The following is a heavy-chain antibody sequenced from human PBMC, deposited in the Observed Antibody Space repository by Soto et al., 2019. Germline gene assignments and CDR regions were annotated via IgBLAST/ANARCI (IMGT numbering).Heavy chain of an antibody. CDR3: ARDGAFGELNYYYYMDV. CDR2: IIPIFGTA. J-gene: IGHJ6*03. V-gene: IGHV1-69*01. CDR1: GGTFSSYA. D-gene: IGHD3-10*01. Sequence: VQLVQSGAEVKKPGSSVKVSCKASGGTFSSYAISWVRQAPGQGLEWMGGIIPIFGTANYAQKFQGRVTITADESTSTAYMELSSLRSEDTAVYYCARDGAFGELNYYYYMDVWGKGTTVTVSS.